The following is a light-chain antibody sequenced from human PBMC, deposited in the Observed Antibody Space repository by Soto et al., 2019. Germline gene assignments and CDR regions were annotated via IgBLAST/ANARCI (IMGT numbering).Light chain of an antibody. Sequence: TQAPATLSVSTGECATLSWRASLGIGVTLAWYQQKPGQAPRLLIYDASNRATGIPARFSGTGSGTDFTLTINNLEPEDFAVYSCQVRTNWSIAFGGGTEWRS. CDR2: DAS. CDR1: LGIGVT. V-gene: IGKV3D-11*01. J-gene: IGKJ4*01. CDR3: QVRTNWSIA.